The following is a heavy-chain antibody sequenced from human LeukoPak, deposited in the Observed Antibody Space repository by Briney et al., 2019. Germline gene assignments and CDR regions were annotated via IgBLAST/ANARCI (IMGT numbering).Heavy chain of an antibody. CDR3: ARWVSSGWLDY. CDR1: GGSFSGYY. V-gene: IGHV4-34*01. J-gene: IGHJ4*02. CDR2: INHSGST. Sequence: PSETLSLTCAVYGGSFSGYYWSWIRQPPGKGLEWIGEINHSGSTNYNPSLKSRVTISVDTSKNQFSLKLSSVTAADTAVYYCARWVSSGWLDYWGQGTLVTVSP. D-gene: IGHD6-19*01.